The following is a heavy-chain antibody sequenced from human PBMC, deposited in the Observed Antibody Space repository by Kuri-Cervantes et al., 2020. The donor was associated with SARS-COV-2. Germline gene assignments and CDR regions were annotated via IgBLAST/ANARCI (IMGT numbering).Heavy chain of an antibody. Sequence: GSLRLSCTVPGSSINNYYWSWIRQPPGKGLEWIGYIYDSANTNYNTSLRSRVTMSVDTSKNQVSLKLTSVTAADTAVYFCARVGVRSYGVLDYWGQGTLVTVSS. CDR2: IYDSANT. J-gene: IGHJ4*02. D-gene: IGHD5-18*01. CDR1: GSSINNYY. CDR3: ARVGVRSYGVLDY. V-gene: IGHV4-59*01.